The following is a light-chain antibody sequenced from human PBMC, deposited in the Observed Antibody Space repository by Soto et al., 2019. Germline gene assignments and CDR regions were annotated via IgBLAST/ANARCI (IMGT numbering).Light chain of an antibody. V-gene: IGLV1-40*01. J-gene: IGLJ3*02. CDR3: QSYDSSLTGFSGV. Sequence: QSVLTQPPSVSGAPGQRVTISCTGSSSNIGTGYDVHWYQQLPGTAPKLLIYGNSNRPSGVPDRFSGSRSCTSALLAITGLQAEDEADYYCQSYDSSLTGFSGVFGGGTKLTVL. CDR2: GNS. CDR1: SSNIGTGYD.